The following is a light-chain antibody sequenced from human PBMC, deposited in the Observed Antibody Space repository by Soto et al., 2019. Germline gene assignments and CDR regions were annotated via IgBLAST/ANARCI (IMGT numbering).Light chain of an antibody. J-gene: IGKJ3*01. V-gene: IGKV3-20*01. CDR2: TTS. Sequence: EIVLTQSQDTLSLSPGERATLSCTASESVTRSCLAWYQRKPGQAPRLLIHTTSTRATDIPDRFSGSGSGTDFTLTISRLEPEDFAVYYCQQCGGSPLFSFGPGTRVDI. CDR3: QQCGGSPLFS. CDR1: ESVTRSC.